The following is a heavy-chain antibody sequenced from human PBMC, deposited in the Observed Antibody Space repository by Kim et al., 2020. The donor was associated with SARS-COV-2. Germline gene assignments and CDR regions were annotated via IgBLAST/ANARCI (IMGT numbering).Heavy chain of an antibody. J-gene: IGHJ6*02. D-gene: IGHD5-18*01. CDR2: TYYRSKWYN. Sequence: SQTLSLTCAISGDSVSSNSAAWNWIRQSPSRGLEWLGRTYYRSKWYNDYAVSVKSRITINPDTSKNQFSLQLNSVTPEDTAVYYCARAPEPSDTAMVIGSPNYYYYGMDVWGQGTTVTVSS. CDR1: GDSVSSNSAA. CDR3: ARAPEPSDTAMVIGSPNYYYYGMDV. V-gene: IGHV6-1*01.